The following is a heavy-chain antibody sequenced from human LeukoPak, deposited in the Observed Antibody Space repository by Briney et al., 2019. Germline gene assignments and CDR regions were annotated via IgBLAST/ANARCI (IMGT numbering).Heavy chain of an antibody. CDR1: GGSISSGGYS. CDR3: ARGSVYSNCLDC. Sequence: SETLSLTCTVSGGSISSGGYSWSWIRQHPGKGLEWIGHIYYSGSTYYNPSLKSRVTISVDTSENQFSLKVSSVTAADTAVYYCARGSVYSNCLDCWGQGTLVTVSS. J-gene: IGHJ4*02. CDR2: IYYSGST. D-gene: IGHD4-11*01. V-gene: IGHV4-31*03.